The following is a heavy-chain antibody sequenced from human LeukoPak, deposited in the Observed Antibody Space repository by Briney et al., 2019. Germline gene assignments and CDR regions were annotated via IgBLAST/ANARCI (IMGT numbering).Heavy chain of an antibody. J-gene: IGHJ6*02. D-gene: IGHD1-26*01. CDR1: GGSISSYY. V-gene: IGHV4-59*08. Sequence: SEILSLTCTVSGGSISSYYWSWIRQPPGKGLEWIGYIYYSGSTNYNPSLKSRVTISVDTSKNQFSLKLSSVTAADTAVYYCARLVVGATYYYYGMDVWGQGTTVTVSS. CDR3: ARLVVGATYYYYGMDV. CDR2: IYYSGST.